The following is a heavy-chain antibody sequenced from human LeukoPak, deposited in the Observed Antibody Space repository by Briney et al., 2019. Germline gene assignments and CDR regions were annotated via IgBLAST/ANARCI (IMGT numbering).Heavy chain of an antibody. J-gene: IGHJ4*02. D-gene: IGHD2-2*03. CDR3: ARDGTSGYYDY. V-gene: IGHV3-74*01. Sequence: PGGSLRLSCAASGFTFSSYWMHWVRQAPGKGLVWVSRINSDGSSTSCADSVKGRFTISRDNAKNTLYLQMNSLRAEDTAVYYCARDGTSGYYDYWGQGTLVTVSS. CDR2: INSDGSST. CDR1: GFTFSSYW.